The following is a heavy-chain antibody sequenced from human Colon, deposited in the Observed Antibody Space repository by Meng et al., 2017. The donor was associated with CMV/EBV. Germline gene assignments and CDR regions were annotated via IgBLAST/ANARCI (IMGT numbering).Heavy chain of an antibody. D-gene: IGHD2/OR15-2a*01. CDR1: GFTFNNYN. J-gene: IGHJ4*02. V-gene: IGHV3-21*06. CDR3: TRARGQLSFDY. CDR2: DMGDPSYR. Sequence: GESLKISCAGSGFTFNNYNINWVRQAPGKGLEWVATDMGDPSYRYYTDSVKGRFTVSRDNAKNLLYLQMDSLRVEDTAVYYCTRARGQLSFDYWGQGIQVTVSS.